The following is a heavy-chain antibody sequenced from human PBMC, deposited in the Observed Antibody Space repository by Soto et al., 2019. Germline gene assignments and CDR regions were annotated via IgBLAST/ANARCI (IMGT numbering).Heavy chain of an antibody. Sequence: ASVKVSCKASGYTFTGYYMHWVRQAPGQGLEWMGWINPNSGGTNYAQKFQGWATMTRDTSISTAYMELSRLRSDDTAVYYCARDPGYYGSGSYYYYYGMDVWGQGTTVTVSS. D-gene: IGHD3-10*01. CDR1: GYTFTGYY. J-gene: IGHJ6*02. CDR2: INPNSGGT. V-gene: IGHV1-2*04. CDR3: ARDPGYYGSGSYYYYYGMDV.